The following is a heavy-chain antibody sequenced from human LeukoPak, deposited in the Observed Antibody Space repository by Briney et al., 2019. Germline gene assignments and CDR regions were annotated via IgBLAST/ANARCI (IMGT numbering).Heavy chain of an antibody. CDR1: GFTFSSYA. V-gene: IGHV3-23*01. J-gene: IGHJ4*02. Sequence: PGGSLRLSCAASGFTFSSYAMSWVRQAPGKGLEWVSVISGSGGSTYYADSVKGRFTISRDNSKNTLYLQMNSLRAEDTAVYYCAKDEDPYNVDTSFDYWGQGTLVTVSS. CDR2: ISGSGGST. D-gene: IGHD5-18*01. CDR3: AKDEDPYNVDTSFDY.